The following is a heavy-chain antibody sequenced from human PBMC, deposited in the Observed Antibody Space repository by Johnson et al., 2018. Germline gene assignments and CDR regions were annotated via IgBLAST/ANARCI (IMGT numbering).Heavy chain of an antibody. CDR3: AKELGQGVDGYLIGAFDI. CDR2: ITWNGDTT. Sequence: VQLVESGGGLVQPGRSLRLSCAASGFIFGDYAMHWVRQAPGKGLEWVSSITWNGDTTGYADSVKGRFTISRDNPKNSLYLQMNTLRTEDTAFYYCAKELGQGVDGYLIGAFDIWGQGTMVTASS. J-gene: IGHJ3*02. D-gene: IGHD5-24*01. CDR1: GFIFGDYA. V-gene: IGHV3-9*01.